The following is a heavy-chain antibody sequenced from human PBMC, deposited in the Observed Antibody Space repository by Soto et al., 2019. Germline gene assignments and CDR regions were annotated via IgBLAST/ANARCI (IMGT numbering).Heavy chain of an antibody. Sequence: LRLSCAASGFTVSSNYMSWVRQAPGKGLEWVSVIYSGGSTYYADSVKGRFTISRDNSKNTLYLQMNSLRAEDTAVYYCARGYCTNGVCHDYWGQGTLVTVSS. V-gene: IGHV3-53*01. J-gene: IGHJ4*02. CDR2: IYSGGST. CDR3: ARGYCTNGVCHDY. D-gene: IGHD2-8*01. CDR1: GFTVSSNY.